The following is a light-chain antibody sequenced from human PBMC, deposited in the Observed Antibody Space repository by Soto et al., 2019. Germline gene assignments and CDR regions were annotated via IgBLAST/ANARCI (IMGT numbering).Light chain of an antibody. Sequence: EIVMTQSPATLSVSPGESATLSCRASQSVTSNLAWYQQKPGQAPRLLIYGASSRATGIPDRFSGSGSGTDFTLTISRLEPEDFAVYYCQHYGSPFTFGPGTKVDI. CDR3: QHYGSPFT. CDR2: GAS. V-gene: IGKV3-20*01. CDR1: QSVTSN. J-gene: IGKJ3*01.